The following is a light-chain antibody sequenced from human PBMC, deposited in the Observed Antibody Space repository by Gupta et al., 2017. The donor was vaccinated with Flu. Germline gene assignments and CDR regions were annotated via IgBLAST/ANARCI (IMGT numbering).Light chain of an antibody. J-gene: IGKJ4*01. CDR2: GAS. V-gene: IGKV3-20*01. Sequence: EIVLTQSPGTLSLSPGEGATLSCRASQSVRSNYLAWYQQKPGQPPRLLIYGASNRATGIPDRFSGRGSGTDFTLTISRLEPEDSASYCCHQESSSPITFGGGTKVEIK. CDR1: QSVRSNY. CDR3: HQESSSPIT.